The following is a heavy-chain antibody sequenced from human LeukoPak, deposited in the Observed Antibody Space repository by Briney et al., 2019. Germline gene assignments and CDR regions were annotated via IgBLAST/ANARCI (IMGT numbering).Heavy chain of an antibody. CDR1: GGSISSYH. CDR3: ARGPYCSGGSCYSNWFDP. J-gene: IGHJ5*02. V-gene: IGHV4-59*12. CDR2: TYNSGST. D-gene: IGHD2-15*01. Sequence: SETLSLTCTVSGGSISSYHWSWIRQPPGKGLEWIGDTYNSGSTNYNPSLKSRVTISVDTSKNQFSLKLSSVTAADTAVYYCARGPYCSGGSCYSNWFDPWGQGTLVTVSS.